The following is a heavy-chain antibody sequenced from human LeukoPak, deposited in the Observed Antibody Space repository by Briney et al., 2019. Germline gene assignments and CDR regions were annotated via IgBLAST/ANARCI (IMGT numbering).Heavy chain of an antibody. Sequence: SQTLSLTCTVSGGSISSGDYYWSWIRQPPGKGLEWIGYIYYSGSTYYNPSLKSRVTISVDTSKNQFSLKLSSVTAADTAVYYCARSSPGEGQLWSPFDYWGQGTLVTVSS. D-gene: IGHD5-18*01. CDR2: IYYSGST. J-gene: IGHJ4*02. CDR3: ARSSPGEGQLWSPFDY. CDR1: GGSISSGDYY. V-gene: IGHV4-30-4*01.